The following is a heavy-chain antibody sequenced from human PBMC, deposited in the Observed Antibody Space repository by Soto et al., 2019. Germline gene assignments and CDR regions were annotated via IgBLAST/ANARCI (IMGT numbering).Heavy chain of an antibody. J-gene: IGHJ4*02. V-gene: IGHV3-30*18. CDR3: AKDRGGAHDY. CDR2: ISYDGSNK. D-gene: IGHD3-16*01. CDR1: GFTFSSYG. Sequence: QVQLVESGGGVVQPGGSLRLSCAASGFTFSSYGMHWVRQAPGKGLEWVAVISYDGSNKYYADSVKGRFTISRDNSKNTLYLQMNSLRAEDTAVYYCAKDRGGAHDYWGQGTLVTVSS.